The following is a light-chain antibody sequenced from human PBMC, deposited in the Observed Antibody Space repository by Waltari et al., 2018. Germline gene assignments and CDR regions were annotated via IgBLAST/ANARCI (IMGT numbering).Light chain of an antibody. J-gene: IGKJ1*01. CDR1: QSVLYSSNTKNY. Sequence: DIVMTQSPDSLAVSLGERATIHSKSSQSVLYSSNTKNYLAWYQQKPGQPPKLLIYWASTRESGVPDRFSGSGSGTDFTLTISILQAEDVAVYYCQQYYSTPWTFGQGTKVEIK. V-gene: IGKV4-1*01. CDR2: WAS. CDR3: QQYYSTPWT.